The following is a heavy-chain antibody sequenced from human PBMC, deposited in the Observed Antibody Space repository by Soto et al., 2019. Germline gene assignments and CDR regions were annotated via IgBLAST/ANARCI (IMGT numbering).Heavy chain of an antibody. V-gene: IGHV1-18*01. J-gene: IGHJ4*02. CDR3: AIGLITYYYDTSAVH. CDR2: ISGHNGNT. Sequence: QVQLVQSGAEVKKPGASVKVSCKASGYTFTSYGITWVRQAPGQGLEWMGWISGHNGNTNYAQKLQGRVTMTTDTSTTTAYMELTSLRSDDTAVYYCAIGLITYYYDTSAVHWGQGTLVTVSS. CDR1: GYTFTSYG. D-gene: IGHD3-22*01.